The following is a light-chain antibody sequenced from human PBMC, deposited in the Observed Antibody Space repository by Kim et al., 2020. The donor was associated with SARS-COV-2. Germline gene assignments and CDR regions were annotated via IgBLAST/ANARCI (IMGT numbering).Light chain of an antibody. CDR2: DVS. J-gene: IGLJ2*01. Sequence: QSALTQPASVSGSPGQSITISCTGTSTDVGAYNYVSWYQQHPGKAPKLMIYDVSDRPSGVSNRFSGSKSGNTASLTISGLQAEDEADYYCSSYTNSNTVLFGGGTQLTVL. V-gene: IGLV2-14*03. CDR1: STDVGAYNY. CDR3: SSYTNSNTVL.